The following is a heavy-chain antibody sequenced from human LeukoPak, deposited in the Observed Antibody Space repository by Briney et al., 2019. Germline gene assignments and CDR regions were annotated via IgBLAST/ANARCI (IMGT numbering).Heavy chain of an antibody. CDR1: GYSFTSYW. Sequence: GESLKISCKGSGYSFTSYWIGWVRQMPGKGLEWMGIIYPGDSDTRYSPSFQGQVTISADKSISTAYLQWSSLKASDTAMYYCARFGFDDYVWGSYRRIYYFDYWGQGTLVTVSS. J-gene: IGHJ4*02. D-gene: IGHD3-16*02. CDR2: IYPGDSDT. V-gene: IGHV5-51*01. CDR3: ARFGFDDYVWGSYRRIYYFDY.